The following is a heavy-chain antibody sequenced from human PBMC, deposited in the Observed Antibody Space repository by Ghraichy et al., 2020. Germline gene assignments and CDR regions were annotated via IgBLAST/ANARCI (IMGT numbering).Heavy chain of an antibody. CDR2: IYYSGST. V-gene: IGHV4-39*01. J-gene: IGHJ6*02. D-gene: IGHD6-6*01. CDR1: GGSISRSSYY. CDR3: ARWGGIAARYGPYYYGMDV. Sequence: QTLSLTCTVSGGSISRSSYYWGWIRQPPGKGLEWIGSIYYSGSTYYNPSLKSRVTISVDTSKNQFSLKLSSVTATDTAVYYCARWGGIAARYGPYYYGMDVWGQGTTVTVSS.